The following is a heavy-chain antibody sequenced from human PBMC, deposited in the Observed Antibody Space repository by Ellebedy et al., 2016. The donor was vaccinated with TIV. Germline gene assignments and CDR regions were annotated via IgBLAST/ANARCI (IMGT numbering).Heavy chain of an antibody. Sequence: GESLKISCTASGFTFTNYGMNWVRQAPGKGLEWVSTIDNTGGSTNYADSVKGRFTLSRDNSKNTLYLQMNILRAEDTAVYYCARIPPEFSRSSPGWFDPWGQGTLVTVSS. V-gene: IGHV3-23*01. J-gene: IGHJ5*02. D-gene: IGHD6-6*01. CDR1: GFTFTNYG. CDR3: ARIPPEFSRSSPGWFDP. CDR2: IDNTGGST.